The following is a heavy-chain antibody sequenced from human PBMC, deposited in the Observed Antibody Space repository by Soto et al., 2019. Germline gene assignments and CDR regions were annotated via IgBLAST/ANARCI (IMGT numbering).Heavy chain of an antibody. J-gene: IGHJ5*02. CDR1: GGTFSSYA. CDR2: IIPIFGTA. Sequence: SVKVSCKASGGTFSSYAISWVRQAPGQGLEWMGGIIPIFGTANYAQKFQGRVTITADESTSTAYMELSSLRSEDTAVYYCARGLERRVLHWFDPWGQGTLVTVSS. V-gene: IGHV1-69*13. D-gene: IGHD1-1*01. CDR3: ARGLERRVLHWFDP.